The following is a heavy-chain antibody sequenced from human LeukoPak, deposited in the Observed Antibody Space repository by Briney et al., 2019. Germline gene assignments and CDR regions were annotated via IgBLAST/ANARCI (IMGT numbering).Heavy chain of an antibody. D-gene: IGHD5-18*01. Sequence: SSETLSLTCAVYGGSFSGYYWSWIRQPPGKGLEWIGEINHSGSTNYNPSLKSRVTISVDTSKNQFSLKLSSVTAADTAVYYCARKRGYSYVVSFDYWGQGTLVTVSS. CDR3: ARKRGYSYVVSFDY. V-gene: IGHV4-34*01. J-gene: IGHJ4*02. CDR1: GGSFSGYY. CDR2: INHSGST.